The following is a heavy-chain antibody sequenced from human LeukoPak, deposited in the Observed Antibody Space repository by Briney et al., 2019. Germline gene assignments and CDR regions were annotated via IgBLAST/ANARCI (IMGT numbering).Heavy chain of an antibody. D-gene: IGHD5-18*01. CDR1: GGSISSYY. CDR3: ARVEDTALVWWSFDY. Sequence: SETLSLTCTVSGGSISSYYWSWIRQPPGKGLEWIGYIYYSGSTNYNPSLKSRVTISVDTSKNQFSLKLSSVTAADTAVYYCARVEDTALVWWSFDYWGQGTLVTVSS. J-gene: IGHJ4*02. V-gene: IGHV4-59*01. CDR2: IYYSGST.